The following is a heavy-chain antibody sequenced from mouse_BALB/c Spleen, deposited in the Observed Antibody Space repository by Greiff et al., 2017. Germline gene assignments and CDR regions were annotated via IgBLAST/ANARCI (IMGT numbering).Heavy chain of an antibody. CDR3: ASIYYDSYYYAMDY. Sequence: QVQLQQSGPGLVQPSQSLSITCTVSGFSLTSYGVHWVRQSPGKGLEWLGVIWSGGSTDYNAAFISRLSISKDNSKSQVFFKMNSLQANDTSIYYCASIYYDSYYYAMDYWGQGTSVTVSS. CDR1: GFSLTSYG. V-gene: IGHV2-2*02. D-gene: IGHD2-4*01. J-gene: IGHJ4*01. CDR2: IWSGGST.